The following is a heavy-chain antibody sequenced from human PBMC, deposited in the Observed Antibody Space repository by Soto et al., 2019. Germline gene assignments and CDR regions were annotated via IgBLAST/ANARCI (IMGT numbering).Heavy chain of an antibody. CDR3: ASQRYCDDDCYLFDY. D-gene: IGHD2-21*02. V-gene: IGHV4-61*01. J-gene: IGHJ4*02. Sequence: SETLSLTCTVSGASVNSDNSYWTWIRQPPGKGLEWLGYISYSGNTDYNPSLDSRLTISVDTSKNQFSLKLTSATAADTAVYYCASQRYCDDDCYLFDYWGQGTLVTVSS. CDR1: GASVNSDNSY. CDR2: ISYSGNT.